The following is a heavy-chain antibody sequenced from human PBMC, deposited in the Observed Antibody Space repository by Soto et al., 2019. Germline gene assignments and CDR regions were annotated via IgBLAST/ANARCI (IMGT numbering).Heavy chain of an antibody. V-gene: IGHV1-8*01. CDR3: ARSPLRYFDWLLSYYYYMDV. CDR2: MNPNSGNT. Sequence: ASVKVSCKASGYTFTSYDINLVRQATGQGLEWMGWMNPNSGNTGYAQKFQGRVTMTRNTSISTAYMELSSLRSEDTAVYYCARSPLRYFDWLLSYYYYMDVWGKGTTVTVSS. CDR1: GYTFTSYD. D-gene: IGHD3-9*01. J-gene: IGHJ6*03.